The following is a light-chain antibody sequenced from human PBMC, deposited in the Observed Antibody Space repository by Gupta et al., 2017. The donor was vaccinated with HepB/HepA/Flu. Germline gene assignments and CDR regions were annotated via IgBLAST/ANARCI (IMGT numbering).Light chain of an antibody. J-gene: IGKJ3*01. CDR2: AAS. CDR3: QQLESYPLT. CDR1: QGISTY. V-gene: IGKV1-9*01. Sequence: DIQLTQSPSSLSASVGDRVTITCRASQGISTYLAWYQQKPGKAPKFLISAASTLQSGVPSRFSGSGSGTEFTLTISSLQAEDFGTYYCQQLESYPLTVGPGTKVDIK.